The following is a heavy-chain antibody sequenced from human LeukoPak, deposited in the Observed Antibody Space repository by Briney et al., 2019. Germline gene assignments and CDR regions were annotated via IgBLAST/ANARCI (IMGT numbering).Heavy chain of an antibody. Sequence: GGSLRLSCAASGFTFSSYAMSWVRQAPGKGLEWVSAISGSGASTYYADSVKGRFTISRDNSEITLHLQMNSLSAEDTAVYYCAKRGGFCGSISCYVDSWGQGTLVTVSS. J-gene: IGHJ4*02. CDR2: ISGSGAST. V-gene: IGHV3-23*01. CDR1: GFTFSSYA. D-gene: IGHD2-2*01. CDR3: AKRGGFCGSISCYVDS.